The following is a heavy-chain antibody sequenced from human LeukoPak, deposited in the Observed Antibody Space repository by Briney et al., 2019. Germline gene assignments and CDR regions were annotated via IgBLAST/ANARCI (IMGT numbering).Heavy chain of an antibody. CDR1: GGSISSSNW. V-gene: IGHV4-4*02. CDR3: AKLGYCSGGSCYS. J-gene: IGHJ5*02. Sequence: SETLSLTCAVSGGSISSSNWWSWVRQPPGKGLEWIGEIYHSGSTNYNPSLKSRVTISVDKSKNQFSLKLSSVTAADTAVYYCAKLGYCSGGSCYSWGQGTLVTVSS. D-gene: IGHD2-15*01. CDR2: IYHSGST.